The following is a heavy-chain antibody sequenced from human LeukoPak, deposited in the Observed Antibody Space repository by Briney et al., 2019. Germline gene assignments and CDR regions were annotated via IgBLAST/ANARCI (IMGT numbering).Heavy chain of an antibody. Sequence: GGSLRLSCVVSGFTFNRCWMSWVRQAPGKGLEWVAHINPDGRDTYYVDSVKGRFTISRDNAQNSMYLQMNSLRVEDTAVYYCTSWGDTTAEYFQRWGQGTLVTVSS. V-gene: IGHV3-7*01. CDR3: TSWGDTTAEYFQR. D-gene: IGHD2-21*02. CDR2: INPDGRDT. CDR1: GFTFNRCW. J-gene: IGHJ1*01.